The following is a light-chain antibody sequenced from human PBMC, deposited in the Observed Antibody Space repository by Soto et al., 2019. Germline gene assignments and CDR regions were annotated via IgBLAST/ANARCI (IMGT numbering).Light chain of an antibody. CDR1: QSISSW. Sequence: DIQMTQSPSTLSASVGDRVTITCRASQSISSWLAWYQQKPGKAPKLLIYKASNLQSGVPSRFSGSGSGTEFTLTISSLQPDFFVTHYCQKYDPFPVTFRVGTK. CDR2: KAS. V-gene: IGKV1-5*03. J-gene: IGKJ4*01. CDR3: QKYDPFPVT.